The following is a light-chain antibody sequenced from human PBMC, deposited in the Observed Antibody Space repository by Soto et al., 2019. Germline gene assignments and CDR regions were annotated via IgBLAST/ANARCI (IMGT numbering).Light chain of an antibody. CDR2: KAS. CDR1: QSISSW. CDR3: QKYNSYPYP. Sequence: DIQMTQSPSTLSASVGDRVTITCRASQSISSWLAWYQQKPGNAPKLLIYKASSLESGVTSRFSGSGSATEFTLTISSLQPDDFSSYYCQKYNSYPYPFDQETKLDIK. J-gene: IGKJ2*01. V-gene: IGKV1-5*03.